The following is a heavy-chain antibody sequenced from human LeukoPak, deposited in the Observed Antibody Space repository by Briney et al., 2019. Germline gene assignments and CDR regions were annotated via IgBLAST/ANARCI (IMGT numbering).Heavy chain of an antibody. J-gene: IGHJ5*02. CDR2: IYHSGST. CDR1: GYSISSGYY. D-gene: IGHD2-8*01. Sequence: SETLSLTCTVSGYSISSGYYWGWIRQPPGKGLEWIGSIYHSGSTYYNPSLKSRVTISVDTSKNQFSLKLSSVTAADTAVYYCARVISVLTLDPWGQGTLVTVSS. CDR3: ARVISVLTLDP. V-gene: IGHV4-38-2*02.